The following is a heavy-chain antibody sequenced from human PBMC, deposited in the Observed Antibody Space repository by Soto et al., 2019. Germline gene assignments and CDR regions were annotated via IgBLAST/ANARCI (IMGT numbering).Heavy chain of an antibody. D-gene: IGHD2-2*02. CDR2: IIPILGKA. V-gene: IGHV1-69*08. CDR3: ATDIFVVVPAAIP. CDR1: VGTLSSNT. Sequence: SAKVTCKDSVGTLSSNTMSWVQQEPGKGLEWMGRIIPILGKANYAQKFQGRVTMTEDTSTDTAYMELSSLRSEDTAVYYCATDIFVVVPAAIPWGQGTLVTVPQ. J-gene: IGHJ5*02.